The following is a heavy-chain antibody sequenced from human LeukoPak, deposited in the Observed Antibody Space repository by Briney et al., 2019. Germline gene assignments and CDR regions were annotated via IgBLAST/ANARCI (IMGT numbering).Heavy chain of an antibody. V-gene: IGHV3-30*01. J-gene: IGHJ5*02. CDR1: GFTFCSYA. CDR2: ISYDGSNK. Sequence: GGSLRLSCAASGFTFCSYAMHWVRQAPGKGLEWVAVISYDGSNKYYADSVKGRFTISRDNSKNTLYLQMNSLRAEDTAVYYCARDRGAAGWDTQNNWFDPWGQGTLVTVSS. CDR3: ARDRGAAGWDTQNNWFDP. D-gene: IGHD5-18*01.